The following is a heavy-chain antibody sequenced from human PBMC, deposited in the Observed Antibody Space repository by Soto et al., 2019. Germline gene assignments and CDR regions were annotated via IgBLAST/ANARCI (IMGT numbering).Heavy chain of an antibody. CDR1: GYTFIGYY. V-gene: IGHV1-2*02. J-gene: IGHJ4*02. CDR2: VNPHTGGT. CDR3: ARVMAYEQQLVPFDY. D-gene: IGHD6-13*01. Sequence: QVQLVQSGAEVTKPGASVKVSCKTSGYTFIGYYLNWVRQAPGQGLEWMGWVNPHTGGTHYAQKFDGRVTMTRDTSTYTAYMELSGLKCDDTATYFCARVMAYEQQLVPFDYWGQGTLVTVSS.